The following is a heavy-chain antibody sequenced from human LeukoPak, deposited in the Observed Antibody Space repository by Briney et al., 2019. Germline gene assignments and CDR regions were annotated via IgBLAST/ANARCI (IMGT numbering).Heavy chain of an antibody. V-gene: IGHV3-23*01. CDR2: ISGSGGST. Sequence: GGSLRLSCAASGFTFSSYWMNWARQAPGKGLEWVSAISGSGGSTYYADSVKGRFTISRDNSKNTLYLQMNSLRAEDTAVYYCAKSPDFWSGPYYFDYWGQGTLVTVSS. CDR1: GFTFSSYW. D-gene: IGHD3-3*01. CDR3: AKSPDFWSGPYYFDY. J-gene: IGHJ4*02.